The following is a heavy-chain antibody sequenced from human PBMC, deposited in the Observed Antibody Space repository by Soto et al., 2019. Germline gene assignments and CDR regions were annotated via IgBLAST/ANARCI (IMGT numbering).Heavy chain of an antibody. CDR2: ISGSGGST. CDR1: GFTFSSYA. J-gene: IGHJ4*02. CDR3: VKVSRDIVVVVAATLDY. Sequence: EVQLLESGGGLVQPGGSLRLSCAASGFTFSSYAMSWVRQAPGKGLEWVSAISGSGGSTYYADSVKGRFTISRDNSKNTLYLQMNSLRAEDTAVYYCVKVSRDIVVVVAATLDYWGQGTLVTVSS. V-gene: IGHV3-23*01. D-gene: IGHD2-15*01.